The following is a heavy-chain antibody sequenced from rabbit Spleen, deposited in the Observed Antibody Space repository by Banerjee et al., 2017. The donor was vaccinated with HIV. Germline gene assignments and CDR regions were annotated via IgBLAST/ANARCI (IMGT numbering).Heavy chain of an antibody. D-gene: IGHD1-1*01. CDR1: GFSFSSSYY. V-gene: IGHV1S43*01. CDR3: ARKASSNDDFGLDL. Sequence: QEQLTETGGGLVQPGGSLTLSCTASGFSFSSSYYICWVRQAPGKGLEWIECIYTGNGRTWYTSWAKGRVTITRSTSLNTVDLQMTSLTAADAATYFCARKASSNDDFGLDLWGQGTLVSVS. CDR2: IYTGNGRT. J-gene: IGHJ3*01.